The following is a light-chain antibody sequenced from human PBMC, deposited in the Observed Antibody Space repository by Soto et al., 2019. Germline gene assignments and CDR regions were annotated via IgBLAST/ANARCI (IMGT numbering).Light chain of an antibody. J-gene: IGKJ3*01. CDR1: HDIGNS. CDR2: DAY. Sequence: DIQITQSPPSLSASVGDKVTITCQASHDIGNSLNWYQDKPGQPPKLVIYDAYNLETGVPSTFSGNGYGTDFTFTISILRPEDIATYYGHKSDHLPLFGPGTKVDMK. CDR3: HKSDHLPL. V-gene: IGKV1-33*01.